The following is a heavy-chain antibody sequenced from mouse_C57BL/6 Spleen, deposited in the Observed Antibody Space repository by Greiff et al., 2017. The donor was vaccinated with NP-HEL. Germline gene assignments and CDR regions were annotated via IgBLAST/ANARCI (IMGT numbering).Heavy chain of an antibody. D-gene: IGHD1-3*01. CDR2: IYPGSGSI. CDR3: ARITGAYYWYLDG. V-gene: IGHV1-55*01. CDR1: GYTFTNYS. J-gene: IGHJ1*03. Sequence: QVQLQQPGAELVKPGASVKMSCKASGYTFTNYSITWVQQRPGQGLEWIGEIYPGSGSINYNEKFKSKATLTVDKSSSTAYMQLSRLTSEDSAVYKCARITGAYYWYLDGWGTGTTVTVSS.